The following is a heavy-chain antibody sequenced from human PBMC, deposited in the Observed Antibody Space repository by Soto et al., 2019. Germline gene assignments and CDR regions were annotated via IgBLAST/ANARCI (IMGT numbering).Heavy chain of an antibody. J-gene: IGHJ6*02. D-gene: IGHD3-3*01. CDR1: GFIFGKSA. V-gene: IGHV1-58*02. CDR3: AAAQPNYDFWSGYSYYGMDV. CDR2: IGVASGNT. Sequence: ASVKVSCKTSGFIFGKSAIQWVRQARGQRLEWIGWIGVASGNTNYAQQIQERVTITRDMSTDTAYLEVSDLRSEDTAVYYCAAAQPNYDFWSGYSYYGMDVWGQGTTVTVSS.